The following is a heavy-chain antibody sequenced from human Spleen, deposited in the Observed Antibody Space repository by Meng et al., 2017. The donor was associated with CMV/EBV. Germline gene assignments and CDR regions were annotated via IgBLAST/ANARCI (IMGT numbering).Heavy chain of an antibody. CDR1: GFAFSSYA. D-gene: IGHD5-24*01. Sequence: GGSLRLSCAATGFAFSSYAMHGVCQAPEKGLEWVADIKCDGSEKYYVDSVNGRLSISRDNAKNPLYLQMNSLRAEDTAVYYCASELVEMATITSDFWGRGTLVTVSS. CDR2: IKCDGSEK. V-gene: IGHV3-52*01. CDR3: ASELVEMATITSDF. J-gene: IGHJ4*02.